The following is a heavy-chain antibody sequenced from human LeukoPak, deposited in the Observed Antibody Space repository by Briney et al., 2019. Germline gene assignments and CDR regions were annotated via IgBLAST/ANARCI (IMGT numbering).Heavy chain of an antibody. J-gene: IGHJ3*02. CDR1: GGSISSGGYY. V-gene: IGHV4-31*03. CDR3: AREVKQRYSSSRGAFDI. Sequence: PSETLSLTCTVSGGSISSGGYYWSWIRPHPGKGLEWIGYIYYSGSTYYNPSLKSRVTISVDTSKNQFSLKLSSVTAADTAVYYCAREVKQRYSSSRGAFDIWGQGTMVTVSS. CDR2: IYYSGST. D-gene: IGHD6-13*01.